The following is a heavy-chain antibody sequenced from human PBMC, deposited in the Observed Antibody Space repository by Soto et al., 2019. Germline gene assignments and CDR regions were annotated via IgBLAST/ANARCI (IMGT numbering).Heavy chain of an antibody. CDR3: ARGRVKQQLVGPFSFFDY. V-gene: IGHV4-34*01. CDR2: INHSGST. J-gene: IGHJ4*02. D-gene: IGHD6-13*01. CDR1: GGSFSGSY. Sequence: SETLSLTXAVYGGSFSGSYWRWIRQPPGKGLEWIGEINHSGSTNHTPSLKSRVTISVDTSKNQFSLKLSSVTAADTAVYYCARGRVKQQLVGPFSFFDYWGQGTLVTVSS.